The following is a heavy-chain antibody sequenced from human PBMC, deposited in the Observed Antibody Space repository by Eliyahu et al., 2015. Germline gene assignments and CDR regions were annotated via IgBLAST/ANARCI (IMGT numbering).Heavy chain of an antibody. CDR2: ISWNSGSI. CDR1: GFTFDVNX. J-gene: IGHJ4*02. V-gene: IGHV3-9*01. CDR3: AKVQGYDFWSGYPSS. D-gene: IGHD3-3*01. Sequence: EVQLVESGGGLVQPGRSLRLSCAAXGFTFDVNXMHWVRQAPGKGLEWVSGISWNSGSIGYADSVKGRFTISRDNAKNSLYLQMNSLRAEDTALYYCAKVQGYDFWSGYPSSWGQGTLVTVSS.